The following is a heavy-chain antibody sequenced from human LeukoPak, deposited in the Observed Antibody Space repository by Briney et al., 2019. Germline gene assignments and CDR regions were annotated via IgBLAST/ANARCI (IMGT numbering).Heavy chain of an antibody. D-gene: IGHD2-2*01. CDR1: GYTFTSYG. Sequence: ASVKVSCKASGYTFTSYGISWVRQAPGQGLEWMGWINPNSGGTNYAQKFQGRVTMTRDTSISTAYMGLSRLRSDDTAVYYCARDPADIVVVPAANPEYYFDYWGQGTLVTVSS. V-gene: IGHV1-2*02. J-gene: IGHJ4*02. CDR2: INPNSGGT. CDR3: ARDPADIVVVPAANPEYYFDY.